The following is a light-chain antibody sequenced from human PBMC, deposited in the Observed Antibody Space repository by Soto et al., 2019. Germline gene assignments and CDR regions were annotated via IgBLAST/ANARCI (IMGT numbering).Light chain of an antibody. CDR1: QNVNTY. V-gene: IGKV3-11*01. CDR2: DAS. J-gene: IGKJ4*01. CDR3: QQRINWPLT. Sequence: EIVLTQSPATLSLSPGERATLSCKASQNVNTYIAWYQHKPGQAPRLLIYDASNRATARPPRFSGRGSGTDFTFTISSLEPEDSGVYYCQQRINWPLTFGGGTKVDIK.